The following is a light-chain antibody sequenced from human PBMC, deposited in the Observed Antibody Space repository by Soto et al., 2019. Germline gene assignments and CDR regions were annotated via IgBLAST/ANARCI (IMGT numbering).Light chain of an antibody. J-gene: IGKJ2*01. V-gene: IGKV4-1*01. CDR2: WAS. Sequence: DIVMTQSPESLAVSLGERATINCKSSQSLLLSSNNKNYLAWFQQKPGQPPKLLFHWASARESGVPERFSGRGSGTDFTLTISSLQAEDVAVYYCQQYDNSPMYTFGQGTKVDIK. CDR1: QSLLLSSNNKNY. CDR3: QQYDNSPMYT.